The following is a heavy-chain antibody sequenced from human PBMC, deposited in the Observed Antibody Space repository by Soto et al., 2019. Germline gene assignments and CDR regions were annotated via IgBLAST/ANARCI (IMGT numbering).Heavy chain of an antibody. CDR2: IYGRGNT. CDR1: GFTVSGNH. J-gene: IGHJ6*02. Sequence: GGSLRLSCLASGFTVSGNHVSWIRQAPGKGLELVSTIYGRGNTDYADSVKGRFTISRDNAKNSLYLQMNSLRDEDTAVYYCARENPYYGMDVWGQGTTVTVSS. V-gene: IGHV3-53*01. CDR3: ARENPYYGMDV.